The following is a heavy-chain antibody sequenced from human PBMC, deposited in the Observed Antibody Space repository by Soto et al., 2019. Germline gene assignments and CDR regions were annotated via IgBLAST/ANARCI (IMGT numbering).Heavy chain of an antibody. Sequence: SETLSLTCTVSGGSISSYYWSWIRQPPGKGLEWIGYIFYSGSTNYNPSLKSRVIMSVDTSKNQFSLKLSSVTAADTAVYYCARAGAATLSDYWGQGTLVTVSS. CDR3: ARAGAATLSDY. D-gene: IGHD2-15*01. CDR2: IFYSGST. V-gene: IGHV4-59*01. CDR1: GGSISSYY. J-gene: IGHJ4*02.